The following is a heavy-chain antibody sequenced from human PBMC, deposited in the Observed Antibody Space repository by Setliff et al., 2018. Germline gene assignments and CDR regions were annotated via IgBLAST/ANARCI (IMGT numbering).Heavy chain of an antibody. D-gene: IGHD3-3*01. CDR2: IWDDGGNK. J-gene: IGHJ6*03. CDR1: GFTFSSYR. V-gene: IGHV3-33*08. Sequence: GGSLRLSCAASGFTFSSYRMHWVRQAPGKGLEWVAVIWDDGGNKYHADSVKGRFTISRDNSKNTLYLQMNSLRPEDTAVYYCARLSGFLYMDVWGKGTTVTVSS. CDR3: ARLSGFLYMDV.